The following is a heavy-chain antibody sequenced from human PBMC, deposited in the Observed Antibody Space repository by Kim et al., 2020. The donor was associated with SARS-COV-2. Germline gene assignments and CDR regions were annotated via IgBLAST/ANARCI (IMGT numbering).Heavy chain of an antibody. CDR2: ISYDGSNK. D-gene: IGHD6-19*01. CDR1: GFTFSSYG. CDR3: AKELPPGYSSCWSYYYYGMDV. V-gene: IGHV3-30*18. Sequence: GGSLRLSCAASGFTFSSYGMHWVRQAPGKGLEWVAVISYDGSNKYYAESVKGRFTISRDNSKNTLYLQMNSLRADDTAEYYCAKELPPGYSSCWSYYYYGMDVWGQGTTVTVSS. J-gene: IGHJ6*02.